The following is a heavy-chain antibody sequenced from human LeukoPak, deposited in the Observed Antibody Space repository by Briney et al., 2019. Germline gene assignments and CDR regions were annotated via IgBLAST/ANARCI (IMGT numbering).Heavy chain of an antibody. CDR3: ASGYSGYFVFDP. CDR1: GGSFSGHY. CDR2: INHSGNT. V-gene: IGHV4-34*01. J-gene: IGHJ5*02. D-gene: IGHD5-12*01. Sequence: ASETLSLTCAVYGGSFSGHYWSWTRQPPGKGLEWVGEINHSGNTNYNPSLKSRVTVSVDTSKNQFSLKLSSVTAADTAVYYCASGYSGYFVFDPWGQGTLVTVSS.